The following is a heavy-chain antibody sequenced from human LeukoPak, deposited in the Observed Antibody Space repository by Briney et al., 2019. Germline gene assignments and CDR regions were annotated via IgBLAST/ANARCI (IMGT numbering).Heavy chain of an antibody. J-gene: IGHJ6*02. D-gene: IGHD4-17*01. CDR1: GDSVSSNSAA. CDR2: TYYTSKWYN. CDR3: ARDRGDYGDYQSYSVYYYYGMDV. V-gene: IGHV6-1*01. Sequence: SQTLTLTCAISGDSVSSNSAAWNWIRQSPSRGLDWLGRTYYTSKWYNDYAVSVKSRITFNQDTSKNQFSLHLNSVTPEDTAVYYCARDRGDYGDYQSYSVYYYYGMDVWGQGTTVTVSS.